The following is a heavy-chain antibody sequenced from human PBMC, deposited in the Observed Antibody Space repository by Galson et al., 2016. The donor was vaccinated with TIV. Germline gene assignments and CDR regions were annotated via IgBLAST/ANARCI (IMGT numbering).Heavy chain of an antibody. CDR2: ISAFDGNT. CDR3: ARDRGSMTMILVIDYYYGMDV. Sequence: SCKASGYTFSNYGVSWVRQAPGQGLEWMGWISAFDGNTHYTQTLQGRVSMTTDTSTSTAYMELRSLRSDDTAIYYCARDRGSMTMILVIDYYYGMDVWGQGTTVTVSS. J-gene: IGHJ6*02. V-gene: IGHV1-18*04. D-gene: IGHD3-22*01. CDR1: GYTFSNYG.